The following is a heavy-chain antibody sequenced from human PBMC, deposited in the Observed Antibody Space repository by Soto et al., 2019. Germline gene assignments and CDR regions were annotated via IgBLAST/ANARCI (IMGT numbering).Heavy chain of an antibody. Sequence: GGSLRLSCAASGFTVSSKYMSWVRQAPGKGLEWVSLIQSGGPTYYADSVKGRFTISRDTSENTLHLQMDSLRAEDTAVYYCARDDVFCDGGRCYGVPLDFWGKGTTVTVSS. CDR3: ARDDVFCDGGRCYGVPLDF. D-gene: IGHD2-15*01. CDR2: IQSGGPT. CDR1: GFTVSSKY. J-gene: IGHJ6*04. V-gene: IGHV3-66*01.